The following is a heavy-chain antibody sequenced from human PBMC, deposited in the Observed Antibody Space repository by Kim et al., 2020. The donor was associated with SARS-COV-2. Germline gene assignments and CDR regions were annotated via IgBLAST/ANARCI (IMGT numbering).Heavy chain of an antibody. V-gene: IGHV4-59*09. Sequence: TNYTTSLKSRVTISVDTSKNQFSLKLSSVTAADTAVYYWAGGPRAVTTDYWGQGTLVTVSS. D-gene: IGHD4-17*01. CDR2: T. CDR3: AGGPRAVTTDY. J-gene: IGHJ4*02.